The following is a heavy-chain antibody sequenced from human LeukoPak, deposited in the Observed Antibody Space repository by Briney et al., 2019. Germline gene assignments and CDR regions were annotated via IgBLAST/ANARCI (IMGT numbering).Heavy chain of an antibody. Sequence: SETLSLTCTVSGGSISSSSYYWGWIRQPPGKGLEWIGSIYYSGSTYCNSSLKSRVTISVDTSKNQFSLKLSSVTAADTAVYYCARHNYDFWSGRYNWFDPWGQGTLVTVSS. CDR3: ARHNYDFWSGRYNWFDP. D-gene: IGHD3-3*01. J-gene: IGHJ5*02. CDR2: IYYSGST. CDR1: GGSISSSSYY. V-gene: IGHV4-39*01.